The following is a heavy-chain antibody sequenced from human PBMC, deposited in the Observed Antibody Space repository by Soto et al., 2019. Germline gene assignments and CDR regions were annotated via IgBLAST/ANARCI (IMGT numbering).Heavy chain of an antibody. CDR1: GFSLSEARLG. V-gene: IGHV2-26*01. Sequence: QVTLKESGPVLVKPTETLTLTCTVSGFSLSEARLGVSWIRQPPGKALEWLAHIFSDDEKSYRTSLKSRLSIYKDTSKSQVVLTLTNIDPVDAGTYYCARSLLRFDYWTGSQIDPFEFWGQGTLVTVSS. CDR2: IFSDDEK. D-gene: IGHD3-3*01. J-gene: IGHJ4*02. CDR3: ARSLLRFDYWTGSQIDPFEF.